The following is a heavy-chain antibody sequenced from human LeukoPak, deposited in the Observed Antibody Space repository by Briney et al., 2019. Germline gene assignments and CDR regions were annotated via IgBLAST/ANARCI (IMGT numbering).Heavy chain of an antibody. J-gene: IGHJ4*02. V-gene: IGHV1-69*05. CDR3: ARDPQVDIDYGDPWGNY. D-gene: IGHD4-17*01. Sequence: SVKVSCKASGGTFSSYAISWVRQAPGQGLEWMGRIIPIFGIANYAQKFQGRVTITTDESTSTAYMELSSLRSEDTAVYYCARDPQVDIDYGDPWGNYWGQGTLVTVSS. CDR1: GGTFSSYA. CDR2: IIPIFGIA.